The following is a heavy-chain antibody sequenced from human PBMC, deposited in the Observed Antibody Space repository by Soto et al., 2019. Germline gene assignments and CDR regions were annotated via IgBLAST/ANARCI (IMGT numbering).Heavy chain of an antibody. CDR3: SRERGAVAGIADAFDV. CDR2: IYFSGST. Sequence: SETLSLTCTVSGGSISGYYWNWIRQPPGKGLEWIGYIYFSGSTKYNPSLKSRVTISVDTSKSQFSLRLDSVSAADTAVYWCSRERGAVAGIADAFDVWGQGTVVTVSS. J-gene: IGHJ3*01. V-gene: IGHV4-59*01. CDR1: GGSISGYY. D-gene: IGHD6-19*01.